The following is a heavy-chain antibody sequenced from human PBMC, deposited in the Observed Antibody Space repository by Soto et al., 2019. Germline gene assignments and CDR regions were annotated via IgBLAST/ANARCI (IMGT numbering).Heavy chain of an antibody. Sequence: QVQLVESGGGLVKPGGSLRVSCAASGFSFSDYYMTWIRQAPGKGLEWVSYISGSGDNIHYADSVKGRFTISRDNAKNSLYLQMDSMRVEDTAVYYCARGACITCYYDDWFDTCVQGTLVTVSS. CDR1: GFSFSDYY. J-gene: IGHJ5*02. CDR2: ISGSGDNI. V-gene: IGHV3-11*01. CDR3: ARGACITCYYDDWFDT. D-gene: IGHD2-15*01.